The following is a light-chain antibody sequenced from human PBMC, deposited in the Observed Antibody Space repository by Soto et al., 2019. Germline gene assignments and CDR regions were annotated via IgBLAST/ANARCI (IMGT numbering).Light chain of an antibody. CDR3: QQYVSSPLT. CDR2: GAS. CDR1: RSVSSRY. J-gene: IGKJ1*01. Sequence: EIVLTQSPGTLSLSPGERATLSCRASRSVSSRYLAWYQQKPGQAPRLLIYGASSRATGIPDRFSGSGSGSDFTLTISRMEPEDFAPYYCQQYVSSPLTFGQGTKVDIK. V-gene: IGKV3-20*01.